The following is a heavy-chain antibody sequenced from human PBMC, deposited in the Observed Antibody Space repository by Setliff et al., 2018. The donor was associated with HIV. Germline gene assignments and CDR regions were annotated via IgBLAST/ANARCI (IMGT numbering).Heavy chain of an antibody. Sequence: SETLSLTCTVSGGSISSNNYFWGWIRQPPEKGLEWIGSIYYSGSTYYNPSLKSRATISIDTSRNQFSLKLTSVTAADTAMYYCARRHTAFDPWGQGTLVTVSS. CDR3: ARRHTAFDP. D-gene: IGHD5-18*01. V-gene: IGHV4-39*01. CDR1: GGSISSNNYF. J-gene: IGHJ5*02. CDR2: IYYSGST.